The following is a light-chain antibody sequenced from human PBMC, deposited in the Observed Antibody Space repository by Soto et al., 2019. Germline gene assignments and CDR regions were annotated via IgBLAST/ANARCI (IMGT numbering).Light chain of an antibody. J-gene: IGKJ3*01. V-gene: IGKV3-20*01. Sequence: EIVLTQSPGTLSLSPGERATLSCRASQSVSSSYLAWYQQKPGQAPRLLIYGASSRATGIPDRFSGSGSGTDFTLTISRLEPEDFGVYYCQQYGSSPPRFTFGPGTKVDIK. CDR1: QSVSSSY. CDR2: GAS. CDR3: QQYGSSPPRFT.